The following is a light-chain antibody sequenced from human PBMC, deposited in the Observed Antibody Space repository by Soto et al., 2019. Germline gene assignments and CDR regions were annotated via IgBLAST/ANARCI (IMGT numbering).Light chain of an antibody. J-gene: IGKJ3*01. CDR1: QSVGSN. CDR2: GAS. V-gene: IGKV3-15*01. Sequence: EIVMTQSPATLSVSPGERATLSCRASQSVGSNLAWYQQKPGQAPRLLLYGASTRATAIPARFSGSGSGTEFTLTFSSLQSEDFAVYYCQQYDNWPPFTFGPGTKVDV. CDR3: QQYDNWPPFT.